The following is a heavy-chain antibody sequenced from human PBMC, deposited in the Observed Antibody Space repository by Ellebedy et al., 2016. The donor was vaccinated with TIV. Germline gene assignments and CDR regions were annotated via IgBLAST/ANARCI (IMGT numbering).Heavy chain of an antibody. D-gene: IGHD1-1*01. CDR2: ISAYNGKT. CDR3: ARLPPDSDKTGEVPYYFYYMDV. J-gene: IGHJ6*03. V-gene: IGHV1-18*01. CDR1: GYSYTTHG. Sequence: ASVKVSCKASGYSYTTHGLTWVRQAPGQGLEWMGWISAYNGKTDYAQKFQGRITMTTDTSTSTVYMELRSLRPDDTAVYYCARLPPDSDKTGEVPYYFYYMDVWGEGTTVNVSS.